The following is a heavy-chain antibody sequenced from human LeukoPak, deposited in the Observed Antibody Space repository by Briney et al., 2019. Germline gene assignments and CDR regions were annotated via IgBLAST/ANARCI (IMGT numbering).Heavy chain of an antibody. CDR1: GFRFTYYG. V-gene: IGHV3-15*01. Sequence: PGGSLRLSCAASGFRFTYYGMSWVRQAPGKGLEWVGRIKTNAEGGTLDYTAPVKGRFTISRDDSKNTLYLQMDSLEVEDTGMYYCTTGIDDEGGYWGQGTLVTVSS. J-gene: IGHJ4*02. CDR2: IKTNAEGGTL. CDR3: TTGIDDEGGY. D-gene: IGHD3-3*02.